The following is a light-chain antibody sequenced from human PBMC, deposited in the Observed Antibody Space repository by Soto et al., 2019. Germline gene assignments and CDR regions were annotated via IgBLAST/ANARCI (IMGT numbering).Light chain of an antibody. V-gene: IGKV2-28*01. CDR1: QSLLHRSGYNY. Sequence: DIVMTQSSLSLPVTPGEPASISCRSSQSLLHRSGYNYLDWYLQKPGQSPQLLIYLGSNRASGVPDRFSGSGSGTDFTLKISRVEAEDVGVYYCMQALQTPRTFGQGTKVEIK. J-gene: IGKJ1*01. CDR3: MQALQTPRT. CDR2: LGS.